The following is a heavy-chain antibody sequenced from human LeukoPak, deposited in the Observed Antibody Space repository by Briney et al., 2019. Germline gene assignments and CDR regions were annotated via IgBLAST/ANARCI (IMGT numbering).Heavy chain of an antibody. CDR3: ARELGLNWSDP. CDR2: IYTSGST. V-gene: IGHV4-61*02. CDR1: GGSISSGSYY. Sequence: SETLSLTCTVSGGSISSGSYYWSWIRQPAGKGLEWIGRIYTSGSTNYNPSLKSRVTISGDTSKNQFSLKLSSVTAADTAVYYCARELGLNWSDPWGQGTLVTVSS. J-gene: IGHJ5*02.